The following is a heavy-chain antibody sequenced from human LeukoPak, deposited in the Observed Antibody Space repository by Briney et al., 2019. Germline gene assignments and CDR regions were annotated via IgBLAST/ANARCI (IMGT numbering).Heavy chain of an antibody. Sequence: SENLSLTCSVSGGSISSHYWSWIRQPPGKGLEWISYIGSTNYSPSLKSRVTISVDASKNQFSLRLSSVTAADTAVYYCAGDRLAVNALDIWGQGTMVTASS. D-gene: IGHD3-16*02. V-gene: IGHV4-59*11. CDR2: SYIGST. CDR1: GGSISSHY. J-gene: IGHJ3*02. CDR3: AGDRLAVNALDI.